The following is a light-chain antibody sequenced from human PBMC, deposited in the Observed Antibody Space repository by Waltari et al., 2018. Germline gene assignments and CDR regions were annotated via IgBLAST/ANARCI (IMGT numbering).Light chain of an antibody. Sequence: IVINQSSDSLAASMGARATITCTSRYSVLSSSNNKNYLGGYQQKPGQPPKLLISWASTRESGVPDRFSGSGSGTDFTLTISSLQAEDVAVYYCQQCYSSPYTFGQGTKLEIK. V-gene: IGKV4-1*01. CDR3: QQCYSSPYT. CDR1: YSVLSSSNNKNY. J-gene: IGKJ2*01. CDR2: WAS.